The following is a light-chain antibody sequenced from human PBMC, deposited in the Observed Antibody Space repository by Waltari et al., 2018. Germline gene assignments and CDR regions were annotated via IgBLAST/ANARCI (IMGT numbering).Light chain of an antibody. V-gene: IGKV1-5*03. J-gene: IGKJ4*01. CDR2: KAS. Sequence: DIQMTQSPSTLSASVGDRVTITCRASQSISSWLAWYQQKPGKAPKLLIYKASSLESGVPSRFSGNGSGTEFTLTISSLQPDDFAIYYCQQYNSYSPVTFGGGTKVEIK. CDR1: QSISSW. CDR3: QQYNSYSPVT.